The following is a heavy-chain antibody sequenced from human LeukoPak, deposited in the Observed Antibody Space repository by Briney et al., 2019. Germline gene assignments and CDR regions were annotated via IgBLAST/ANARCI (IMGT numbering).Heavy chain of an antibody. J-gene: IGHJ4*02. CDR3: ARERSLSGSSPFDY. V-gene: IGHV4-59*01. CDR2: IYYSGST. Sequence: SETLSLTCTVSNGSISSYYWSWIRQPPGKGLEWIGYIYYSGSTNYNPSLKSRVTISVDTSKNQFSLKLSSVTAADTAVYYCARERSLSGSSPFDYWGQGTLVTVSS. CDR1: NGSISSYY. D-gene: IGHD1-26*01.